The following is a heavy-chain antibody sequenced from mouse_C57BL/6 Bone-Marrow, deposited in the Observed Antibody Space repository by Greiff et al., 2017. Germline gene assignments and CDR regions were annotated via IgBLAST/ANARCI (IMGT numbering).Heavy chain of an antibody. CDR1: GYTFTDYY. Sequence: VQLQQSGPVLVKPGASVKMSCKASGYTFTDYYMNWVKQSHGKSLEWIGVINPYNGGTSYNQKFKGKATLTVDKSSSTAYMELNSLTSEDSAVYYCAAITTVVDYYAMDYWGQGTSVTVSS. V-gene: IGHV1-19*01. J-gene: IGHJ4*01. CDR3: AAITTVVDYYAMDY. D-gene: IGHD1-1*01. CDR2: INPYNGGT.